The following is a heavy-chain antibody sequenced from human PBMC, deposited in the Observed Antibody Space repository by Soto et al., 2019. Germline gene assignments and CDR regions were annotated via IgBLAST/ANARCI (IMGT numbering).Heavy chain of an antibody. CDR1: GGTFSSYA. V-gene: IGHV1-69*01. CDR2: IIPIFGTA. CDR3: AREGWGTVTAGPFDL. Sequence: QVQLVQSGAEVKKPGSSVKVSCKASGGTFSSYAISWVRQAPGQGLEWMGGIIPIFGTANYAQKFQGRVTIIADESTSTAYMELSSLRSEDTAVYYCAREGWGTVTAGPFDLWGRGTLVTVSS. D-gene: IGHD4-17*01. J-gene: IGHJ2*01.